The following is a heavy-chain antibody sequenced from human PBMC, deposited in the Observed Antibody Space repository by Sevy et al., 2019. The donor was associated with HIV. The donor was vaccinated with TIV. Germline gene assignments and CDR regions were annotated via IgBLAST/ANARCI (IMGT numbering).Heavy chain of an antibody. V-gene: IGHV3-72*01. Sequence: GGSLRLSCVASGFTFDDHYMDWVRQAPGKGLEWVGRIRNKVKSYTTEYAASVKGRFIVSRDDSKKSLYLQMNSLKTEDTAVYYCAAVGASRGYFDIWGRGTLVTVSS. J-gene: IGHJ2*01. CDR3: AAVGASRGYFDI. CDR2: IRNKVKSYTT. D-gene: IGHD1-26*01. CDR1: GFTFDDHY.